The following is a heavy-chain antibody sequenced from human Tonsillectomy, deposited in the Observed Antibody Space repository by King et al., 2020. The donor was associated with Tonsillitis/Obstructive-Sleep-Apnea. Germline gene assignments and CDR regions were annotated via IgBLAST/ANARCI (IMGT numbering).Heavy chain of an antibody. V-gene: IGHV5-10-1*01. CDR1: GYSFTSYW. Sequence: LQLVQSGAEVKKPGESLRISCKGSGYSFTSYWISWVRQMPGKGLEWMGRIDPSDSYTNSSPSLQGHVTISADKSISTDDLQRSSLKASDTAMSYCASHCSNTNCSHCFDPWGQGTLVTVSS. D-gene: IGHD2-2*01. J-gene: IGHJ5*02. CDR3: ASHCSNTNCSHCFDP. CDR2: IDPSDSYT.